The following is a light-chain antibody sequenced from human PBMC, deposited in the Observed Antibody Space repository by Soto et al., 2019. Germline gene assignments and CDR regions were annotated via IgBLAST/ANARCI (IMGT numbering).Light chain of an antibody. V-gene: IGLV1-44*01. J-gene: IGLJ2*01. CDR2: SNN. CDR1: SSNIGSNT. Sequence: QSVLTQPPSASATPGQRVTISCSGGSSNIGSNTVNWYQQLPGTAPKLLIHSNNQRPSGVPDRFSGSKSGTSASLAISGLQSEDEADYYCAAWDDSLNGVVFGGGTKLT. CDR3: AAWDDSLNGVV.